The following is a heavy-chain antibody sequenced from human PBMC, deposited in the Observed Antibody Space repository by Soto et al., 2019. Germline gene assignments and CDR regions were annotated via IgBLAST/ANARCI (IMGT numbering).Heavy chain of an antibody. D-gene: IGHD6-13*01. CDR1: GGSIHSGGYY. Sequence: QVKMQESGPGLVKPSQTLSLTCTVSGGSIHSGGYYWTWIRQHPGKGLEWIGNIYFTGSTYYNPSLKSRITISVDRSKNQFSLNLNSVNDADTAVYYCVREAATLVNNRYDYYGLDVWGQGTTVTVSS. CDR2: IYFTGST. CDR3: VREAATLVNNRYDYYGLDV. V-gene: IGHV4-31*03. J-gene: IGHJ6*02.